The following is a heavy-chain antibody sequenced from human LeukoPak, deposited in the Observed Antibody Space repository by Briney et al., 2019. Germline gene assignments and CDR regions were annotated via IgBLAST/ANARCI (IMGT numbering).Heavy chain of an antibody. CDR3: ARGIRNERSGNWPLAFDY. J-gene: IGHJ4*02. Sequence: GGSLRLSCAASGFTVSSNYTSWVRQAPGKGLEWVSVIYSGGSTYYADSVKGRFTISRDNSKNTLYLQMNSLRAEDTAVYYCARGIRNERSGNWPLAFDYWGQGPLVTVSS. CDR1: GFTVSSNY. CDR2: IYSGGST. V-gene: IGHV3-66*02. D-gene: IGHD3-22*01.